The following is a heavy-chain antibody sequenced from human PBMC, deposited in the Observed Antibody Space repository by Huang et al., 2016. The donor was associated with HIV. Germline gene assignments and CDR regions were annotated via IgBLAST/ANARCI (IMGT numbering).Heavy chain of an antibody. CDR3: AKPSGDYEFFDF. J-gene: IGHJ4*02. D-gene: IGHD4-17*01. CDR1: GFMFSTFG. CDR2: ISNDGSRK. V-gene: IGHV3-30*18. Sequence: QVHLEESGGGVVQPGRPLRLSCTASGFMFSTFGIDWVRQAPGKRLEGGGGISNDGSRKDYVDSVKGRFTISRDNSKNIVYLQMNSLRPEDTAVYYCAKPSGDYEFFDFWGQGTVVTVSS.